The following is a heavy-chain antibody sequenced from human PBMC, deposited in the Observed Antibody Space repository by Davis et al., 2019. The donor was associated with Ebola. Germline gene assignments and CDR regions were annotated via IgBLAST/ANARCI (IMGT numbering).Heavy chain of an antibody. CDR3: ARGSSDYNNFGADFYFYAMDV. CDR1: GGSFGSDA. D-gene: IGHD4-11*01. CDR2: VIPLVGIA. V-gene: IGHV1-69*04. J-gene: IGHJ6*02. Sequence: AASVKVSCKASGGSFGSDAINWVRQAPGQGLEWLGRVIPLVGIANYPQKFEDRVTITADKSATTAYMELTSLTSDDTAVYYCARGSSDYNNFGADFYFYAMDVWGQGTAVTVSS.